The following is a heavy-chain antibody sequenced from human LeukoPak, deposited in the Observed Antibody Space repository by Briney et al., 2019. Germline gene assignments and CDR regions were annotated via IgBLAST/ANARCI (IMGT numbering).Heavy chain of an antibody. Sequence: PSETLSLTCTVSGGSSSSGSYYWSWIRQPAGKGLEWIGRIYTSGSTNYNPSLKSRVTISVDTSKNQFSLKLSSVTAADTAVYYCARELPRRGATANWGQATLVTVSS. J-gene: IGHJ4*02. D-gene: IGHD1-26*01. CDR1: GGSSSSGSYY. CDR2: IYTSGST. V-gene: IGHV4-61*02. CDR3: ARELPRRGATAN.